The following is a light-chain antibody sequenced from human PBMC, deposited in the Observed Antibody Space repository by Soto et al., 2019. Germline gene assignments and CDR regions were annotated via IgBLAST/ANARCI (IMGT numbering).Light chain of an antibody. CDR3: QQYGS. J-gene: IGKJ3*01. CDR2: GAS. CDR1: PSVSGSN. V-gene: IGKV3-20*01. Sequence: TQTTSSLYEYVGDRVTITCRASPSVSGSNLAWYQQKPGQAPRLVIYGASSRATGIPDRFSGSGSGTDFTLTISRLEPEDFAVYYCQQYGSFGHGAKVDI.